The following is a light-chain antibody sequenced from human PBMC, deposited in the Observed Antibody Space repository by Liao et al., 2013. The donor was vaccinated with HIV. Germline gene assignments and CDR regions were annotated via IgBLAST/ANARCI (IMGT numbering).Light chain of an antibody. J-gene: IGLJ1*01. V-gene: IGLV3-1*01. Sequence: SYELTQPPSVSVSPGQTAIITCSGDKLGDKYACWYQQRPGQSPVLIIYQDRKRPSGIPERFSGSNSGNTATLTISGTQAMDEADYYCQAWDTITDNYVFGTGTKVTVL. CDR1: KLGDKY. CDR3: QAWDTITDNYV. CDR2: QDR.